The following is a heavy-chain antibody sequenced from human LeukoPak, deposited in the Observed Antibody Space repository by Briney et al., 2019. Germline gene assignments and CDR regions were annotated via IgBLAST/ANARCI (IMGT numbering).Heavy chain of an antibody. J-gene: IGHJ4*02. D-gene: IGHD6-13*01. CDR2: IWYDGSNK. CDR1: GFTFRNYG. V-gene: IGHV3-33*06. Sequence: GGPLRLSCEASGFTFRNYGMHWVRQAPGKGLEWVAIIWYDGSNKYYADSVKGRFTISRDNSKNMVYLQMNSLRAEDTAVYYCAKGGLAAAGINYWGQGTLVTVSP. CDR3: AKGGLAAAGINY.